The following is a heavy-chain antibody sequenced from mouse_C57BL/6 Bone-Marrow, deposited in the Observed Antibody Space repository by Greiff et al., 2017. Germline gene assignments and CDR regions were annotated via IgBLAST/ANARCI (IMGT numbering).Heavy chain of an antibody. J-gene: IGHJ2*01. CDR3: ERLIRGGYCFDY. Sequence: QVQLQQPGAELVRPGSSVKLSCKASGYTFTSYWMHWVKQRPIQGLEWIGNIDPSDSETHYNQKFKDKATLTVDKSSSTAYMQLSSLTSEDSAVYYCERLIRGGYCFDYWGQGTTLTVSS. CDR1: GYTFTSYW. D-gene: IGHD1-1*02. V-gene: IGHV1-52*01. CDR2: IDPSDSET.